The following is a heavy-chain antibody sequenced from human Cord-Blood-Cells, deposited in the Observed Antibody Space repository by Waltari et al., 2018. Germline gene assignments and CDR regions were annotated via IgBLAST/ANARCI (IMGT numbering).Heavy chain of an antibody. Sequence: EVQLVQSGAEVKKPGESLKISCKGSGYSFTSYWIGWVRQMPGKGLEWMGIIYPGDSDTRYSPYFQGQVTISADKSISTAYLQWSSLKASDTAMYYCARLEGYIVGAKYYYYGMDVWGQGTTVTVSS. CDR2: IYPGDSDT. V-gene: IGHV5-51*03. J-gene: IGHJ6*02. CDR3: ARLEGYIVGAKYYYYGMDV. CDR1: GYSFTSYW. D-gene: IGHD1-26*01.